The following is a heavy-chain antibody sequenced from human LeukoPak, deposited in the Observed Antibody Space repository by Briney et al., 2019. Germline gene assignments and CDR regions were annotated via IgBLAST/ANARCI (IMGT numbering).Heavy chain of an antibody. J-gene: IGHJ4*02. CDR2: IICSGGST. Sequence: GSLRLSCAASGFTFSTYAMSWVRQAPGKGLEWVSTIICSGGSTYYADSVKGRFTISRDNSKNTLYLQMNSQRAEDTAVYYCARGISSSFDYWGQGTLVTVSS. D-gene: IGHD3-3*02. CDR3: ARGISSSFDY. CDR1: GFTFSTYA. V-gene: IGHV3-23*01.